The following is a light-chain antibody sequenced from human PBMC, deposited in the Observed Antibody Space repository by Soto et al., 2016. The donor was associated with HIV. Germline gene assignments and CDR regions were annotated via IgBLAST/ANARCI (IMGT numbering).Light chain of an antibody. J-gene: IGLJ2*01. V-gene: IGLV3-25*03. CDR1: ALPKQY. CDR3: QSADSSGTFYVV. Sequence: SYELTQPPSVSVSPGQTARITCSGDALPKQYAYWYQQKPGQAPVLVIYKDSERPSGIPERFSGSSSGTTVTLTISGVQAEDEADYNCQSADSSGTFYVVFGGGTKLTVL. CDR2: KDS.